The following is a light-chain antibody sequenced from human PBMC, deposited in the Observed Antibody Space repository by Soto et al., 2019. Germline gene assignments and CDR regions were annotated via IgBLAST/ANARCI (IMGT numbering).Light chain of an antibody. CDR3: QQSYSTPRT. CDR2: AAS. V-gene: IGKV1-39*01. Sequence: DIQMTQSPSSLSASVGDRIPMTCRASQSISSYLNWYQQKLGKAPKLLIYAASSLQSGVPSRFSGSGSGTDFTLTISSLQPEDFATYYCQQSYSTPRTFGQGTKVDI. CDR1: QSISSY. J-gene: IGKJ1*01.